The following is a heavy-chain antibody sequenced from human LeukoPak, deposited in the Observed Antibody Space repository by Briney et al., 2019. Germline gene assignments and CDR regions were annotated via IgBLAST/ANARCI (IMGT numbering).Heavy chain of an antibody. CDR3: ARVGGWLRGAYYWFDP. D-gene: IGHD5-12*01. CDR1: GFTVSSNY. Sequence: GGSLRLSCAASGFTVSSNYMSWVRQAPGKGLEWVANIKQDGSEQYYVDSVKGRFTISRDNAKNSLYLQMNSLRAEDTAVYYCARVGGWLRGAYYWFDPWGQGTLVTVSS. J-gene: IGHJ5*02. CDR2: IKQDGSEQ. V-gene: IGHV3-7*01.